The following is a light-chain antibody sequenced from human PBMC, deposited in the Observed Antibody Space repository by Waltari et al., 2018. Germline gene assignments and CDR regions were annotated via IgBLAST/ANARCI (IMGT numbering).Light chain of an antibody. CDR1: SSDVGGYKY. CDR2: EVS. Sequence: QSALTQPASVSGSPGQSITISCTGTSSDVGGYKYVSWYQQHPGKVPKVIIYEVSNRPSGGSNRFSGSKSGNASSRTIAGLQAEDEADYYCSSFTTSYTRLFGGGTKLTVL. CDR3: SSFTTSYTRL. J-gene: IGLJ3*02. V-gene: IGLV2-14*01.